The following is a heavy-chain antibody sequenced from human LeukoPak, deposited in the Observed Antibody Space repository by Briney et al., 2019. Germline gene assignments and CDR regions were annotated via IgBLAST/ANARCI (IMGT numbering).Heavy chain of an antibody. V-gene: IGHV1-69*05. CDR2: IIPIFGTA. CDR3: ARDGIGVQLWKFDY. D-gene: IGHD5-18*01. Sequence: ASGKVSCKASGGTFSSYAISWVRQAPGQWLEWMGRIIPIFGTANYAQKFQGRVTITTDESTSTAYMELSSLRSEDTAVYYCARDGIGVQLWKFDYWGQGTLVTVSS. CDR1: GGTFSSYA. J-gene: IGHJ4*02.